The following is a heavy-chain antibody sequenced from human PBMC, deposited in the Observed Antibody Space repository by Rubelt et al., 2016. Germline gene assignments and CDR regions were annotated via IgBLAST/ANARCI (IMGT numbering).Heavy chain of an antibody. D-gene: IGHD3-10*01. CDR2: ISTYSDNT. J-gene: IGHJ4*02. Sequence: QVQLVQSGAEVKKPGASVKVSCKASGYTFTSYGISWVRQAPGQGLEWMGGISTYSDNTDYAQKLQGRVTMTTDASTGKAYMDLWSLRPDDTAVYYGAGGYHYGSGTYPLDYWCQGTLVTVSS. V-gene: IGHV1-18*01. CDR1: GYTFTSYG. CDR3: AGGYHYGSGTYPLDY.